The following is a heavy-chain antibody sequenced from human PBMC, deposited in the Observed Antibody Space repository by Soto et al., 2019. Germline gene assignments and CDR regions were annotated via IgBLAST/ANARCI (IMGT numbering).Heavy chain of an antibody. Sequence: ASVKVSCKASGYTFTSYGISWVRQAPGQGLEWMGWISDYNGNTNYAQKLQGRVTVTTDTSTSTAYMELRSLRSDDTAVYYCARDLTTLNDFLSGYYSAPGSGSYLPHYWGQGTLVTVSS. J-gene: IGHJ4*02. CDR3: ARDLTTLNDFLSGYYSAPGSGSYLPHY. V-gene: IGHV1-18*01. D-gene: IGHD3-3*01. CDR1: GYTFTSYG. CDR2: ISDYNGNT.